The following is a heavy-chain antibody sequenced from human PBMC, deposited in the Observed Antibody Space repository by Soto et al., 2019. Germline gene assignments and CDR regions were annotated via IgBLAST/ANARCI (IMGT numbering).Heavy chain of an antibody. CDR2: FDPEDGET. J-gene: IGHJ6*02. CDR1: GYTLTELS. Sequence: ASVKVSCKVSGYTLTELSMHWVRQAPGKGLEWMGGFDPEDGETIYAQKFQGRVTMTEDTSTDTAYMELSSLRSEDTAVYYCATDGRVEMQWLADYYYYGMDVWGQGTTVTVSS. V-gene: IGHV1-24*01. D-gene: IGHD6-19*01. CDR3: ATDGRVEMQWLADYYYYGMDV.